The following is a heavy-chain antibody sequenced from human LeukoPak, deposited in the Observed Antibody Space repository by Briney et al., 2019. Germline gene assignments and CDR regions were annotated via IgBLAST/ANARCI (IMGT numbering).Heavy chain of an antibody. CDR1: GYSFTSYW. D-gene: IGHD2-2*01. Sequence: GESLKISCKGSGYSFTSYWIGWVRQMPGKGLEWMGIIYPGDSDTRYSPSFQGQVTISADKSISTAYLQWSSLKASDTAMYYCARYCSDTTCPGYYFDYWGQGTLVTVSS. CDR3: ARYCSDTTCPGYYFDY. CDR2: IYPGDSDT. J-gene: IGHJ4*02. V-gene: IGHV5-51*01.